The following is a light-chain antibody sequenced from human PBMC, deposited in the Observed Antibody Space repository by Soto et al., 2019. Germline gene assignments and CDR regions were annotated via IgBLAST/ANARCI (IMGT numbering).Light chain of an antibody. Sequence: EVVLTQSPGTLSLSPGERATLSCRASQSISSYLAWYQKKPGQAPRLLIYGASSRATGIPDRFSGSGSGTDFTLTISKLEPEDFAVYYCQQYYKWPTFGQGTKVDI. CDR1: QSISSY. V-gene: IGKV3-20*01. J-gene: IGKJ1*01. CDR3: QQYYKWPT. CDR2: GAS.